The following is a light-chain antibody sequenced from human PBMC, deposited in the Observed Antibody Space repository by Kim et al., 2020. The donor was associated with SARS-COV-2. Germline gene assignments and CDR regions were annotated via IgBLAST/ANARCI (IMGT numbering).Light chain of an antibody. Sequence: QSALTQPASLSGSPGQSITISCTGTSSDVGGYNYVSWYQQHPDKAPKVMIYDVTRRPSGVSNRFSGSKSGNTASLTISGLKPEDEADYYCSSYTSSNTYVSGTGTKFTVL. CDR3: SSYTSSNTYV. CDR1: SSDVGGYNY. CDR2: DVT. V-gene: IGLV2-14*03. J-gene: IGLJ1*01.